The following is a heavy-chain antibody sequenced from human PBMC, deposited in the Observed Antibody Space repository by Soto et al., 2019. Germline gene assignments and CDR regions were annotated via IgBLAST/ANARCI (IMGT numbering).Heavy chain of an antibody. CDR3: AKDNGSVRSVPRGGVYAYYCIDV. Sequence: EMQLVESGGDLVQPGGSLRLSCAASGFTFGDHAMHWVRQVPGRGLEWVSGISWDSSIIDYGDSVKGRFTISRDNATNCPYLQRNRLRPGDTALYFCAKDNGSVRSVPRGGVYAYYCIDVWGQRTTVIVFS. D-gene: IGHD3-16*01. J-gene: IGHJ6*02. CDR2: ISWDSSII. CDR1: GFTFGDHA. V-gene: IGHV3-9*01.